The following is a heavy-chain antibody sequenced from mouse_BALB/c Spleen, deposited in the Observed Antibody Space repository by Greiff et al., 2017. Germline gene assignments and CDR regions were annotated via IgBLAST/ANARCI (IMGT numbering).Heavy chain of an antibody. CDR1: GYSITSDYA. Sequence: EVKLVESGPGLVKPSQSLSLTCTVTGYSITSDYAWNWIRQFPGNKLEWMGYISYSGSTSYNPSLKSRISITRDTSKNQFFLQLNSVTTEDTATYYCASSLVSYYFDYWGQGTTLTVSS. V-gene: IGHV3-2*02. J-gene: IGHJ2*01. CDR2: ISYSGST. CDR3: ASSLVSYYFDY. D-gene: IGHD1-1*02.